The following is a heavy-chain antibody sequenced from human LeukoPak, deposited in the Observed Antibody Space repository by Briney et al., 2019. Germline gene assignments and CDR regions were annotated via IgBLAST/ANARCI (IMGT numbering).Heavy chain of an antibody. D-gene: IGHD6-13*01. V-gene: IGHV3-33*01. J-gene: IGHJ3*02. CDR1: GFTFSSYG. Sequence: PGGSLRLSCAASGFTFSSYGMHWVRQAPGKGLEWVAVIWYDGSNKYYADSVKGRFTISRDNSKNTLYLQMNSLRDEDTAVYYCARDQGVYSSSWRDAFDIWGQGTMVTVSS. CDR3: ARDQGVYSSSWRDAFDI. CDR2: IWYDGSNK.